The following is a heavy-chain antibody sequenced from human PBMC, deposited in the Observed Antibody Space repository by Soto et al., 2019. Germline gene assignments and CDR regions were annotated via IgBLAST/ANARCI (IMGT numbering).Heavy chain of an antibody. CDR3: ARVAVTMITYYFDY. V-gene: IGHV3-11*01. D-gene: IGHD3-22*01. J-gene: IGHJ4*02. CDR1: GFTFSDYY. CDR2: ISSSGSTI. Sequence: GGSLRLSCAASGFTFSDYYMSWIRQAPGKGLEWGSYISSSGSTIYYADSVKGRFTISRDNAKNSLYLQMNSLRAEDTAVYYCARVAVTMITYYFDYWGQGTLVTVSS.